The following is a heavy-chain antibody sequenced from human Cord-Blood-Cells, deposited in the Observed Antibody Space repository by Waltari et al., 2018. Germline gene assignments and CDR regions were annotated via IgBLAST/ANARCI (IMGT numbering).Heavy chain of an antibody. D-gene: IGHD3-3*01. Sequence: EVQLVETGGGLIQPGGSLRLSCAASGFTVSSNYMSWVRQAPGKGLGWVSVIYSVGSTYYADSVKGRFTISRDNSKNTLYLQMNSLRAEDTAVYYCARAVYDFWSGYFDYWGQGTLVTVSS. J-gene: IGHJ4*02. CDR3: ARAVYDFWSGYFDY. CDR2: IYSVGST. CDR1: GFTVSSNY. V-gene: IGHV3-53*02.